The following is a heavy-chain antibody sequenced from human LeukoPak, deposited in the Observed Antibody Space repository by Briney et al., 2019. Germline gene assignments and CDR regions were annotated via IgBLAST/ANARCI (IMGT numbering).Heavy chain of an antibody. D-gene: IGHD3-3*01. CDR3: ARAILGMIIRAFDP. V-gene: IGHV1-8*01. CDR2: MNPNSGST. Sequence: ASVTVSCKASGYTFTNFDIDWVRQASRQGLEWVGWMNPNSGSTGYAQKFQGRVTMTRNTSIGTAYMELSSLRSDDTAVYYCARAILGMIIRAFDPWGQGTLVTVSS. J-gene: IGHJ5*02. CDR1: GYTFTNFD.